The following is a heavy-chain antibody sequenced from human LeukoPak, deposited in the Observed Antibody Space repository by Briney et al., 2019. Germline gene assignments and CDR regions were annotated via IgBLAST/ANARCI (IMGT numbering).Heavy chain of an antibody. CDR1: GFTFSSYG. D-gene: IGHD2/OR15-2a*01. J-gene: IGHJ4*02. V-gene: IGHV3-33*01. CDR2: MWYDGSNK. Sequence: GGSLRLSCAASGFTFSSYGMHWVRQAPGKGLEWVALMWYDGSNKYYADSVKGRLTISRDNSKNTLYLQMNSLRAEDTAVYYCAREGPRGNSQFDYWGQGTLVTVSS. CDR3: AREGPRGNSQFDY.